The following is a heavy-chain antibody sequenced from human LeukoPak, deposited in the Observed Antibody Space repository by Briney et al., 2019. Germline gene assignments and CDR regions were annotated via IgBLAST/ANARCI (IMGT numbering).Heavy chain of an antibody. CDR1: GGTFSSYA. Sequence: ASVKVSCKASGGTFSSYAISWVRQAPGQGLEWMGGIIPIFGTANYAQKFQGRVTITADESTSTAYMELSSLRSEDTAVYYCARAKSDTAMGTGFDYWGQGTLVTVSS. CDR3: ARAKSDTAMGTGFDY. J-gene: IGHJ4*02. V-gene: IGHV1-69*13. D-gene: IGHD5-18*01. CDR2: IIPIFGTA.